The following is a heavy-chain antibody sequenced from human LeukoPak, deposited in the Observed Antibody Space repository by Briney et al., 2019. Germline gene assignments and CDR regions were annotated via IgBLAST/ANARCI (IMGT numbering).Heavy chain of an antibody. J-gene: IGHJ4*02. CDR1: GYTFTSYG. D-gene: IGHD4-23*01. Sequence: GSVKVSCKASGYTFTSYGFSWVRQAPGQGLEWMGWISAYHGDTKYSQKLQGRVTMTTDTSTKTAYMELRSLRSDDTAVYYCARDYGGNYPYYFDYWGQGTLVTVSS. CDR2: ISAYHGDT. V-gene: IGHV1-18*01. CDR3: ARDYGGNYPYYFDY.